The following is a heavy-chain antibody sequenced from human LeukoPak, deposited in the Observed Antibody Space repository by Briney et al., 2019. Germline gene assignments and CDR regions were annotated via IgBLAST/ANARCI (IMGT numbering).Heavy chain of an antibody. CDR2: ISAYNGNT. CDR1: GYTFTSYG. V-gene: IGHV1-18*01. J-gene: IGHJ3*02. Sequence: ASVQVSCQASGYTFTSYGISGVRPAPGQGLEWMGWISAYNGNTNYAQKLQGRVTMTTETSTSTAYMDLRSLRYDDTAVYYCARYKPQTYYYDSSGPGGAFDIWGQGKMVTVSS. CDR3: ARYKPQTYYYDSSGPGGAFDI. D-gene: IGHD3-22*01.